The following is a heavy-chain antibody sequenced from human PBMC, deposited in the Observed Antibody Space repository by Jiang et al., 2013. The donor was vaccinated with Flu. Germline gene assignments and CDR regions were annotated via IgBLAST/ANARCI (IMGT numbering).Heavy chain of an antibody. CDR2: IGGGGGST. CDR3: AKDLLPYXGGDCSLPSNYYYGMDV. J-gene: IGHJ6*02. D-gene: IGHD2-21*02. V-gene: IGHV3-23*01. Sequence: GVPLRLSCAASGFTFNKYAMSWVRQAPGKGLEWVSAIGGGGGSTYHADSVKGRFTISKDTSRNTLYLQMYSLRDEDTAVYYCAKDLLPYXGGDCSLPSNYYYGMDVWGQGTTVTVSS. CDR1: GFTFNKYA.